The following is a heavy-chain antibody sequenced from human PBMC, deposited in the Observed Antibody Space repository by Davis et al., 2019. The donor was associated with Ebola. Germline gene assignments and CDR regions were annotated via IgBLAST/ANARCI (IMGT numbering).Heavy chain of an antibody. CDR3: ARGGSYSHEFFQH. CDR2: ISYDGGNK. CDR1: GFTFSTYA. Sequence: GESLKISCAASGFTFSTYAMHWVRQAPGKGLEWVAVISYDGGNKYYANSVKGRFTISRDNSKNTLYLQMNSLRAEDTAVYYCARGGSYSHEFFQHWGQGTLLTVSS. J-gene: IGHJ1*01. V-gene: IGHV3-30-3*01. D-gene: IGHD3-16*01.